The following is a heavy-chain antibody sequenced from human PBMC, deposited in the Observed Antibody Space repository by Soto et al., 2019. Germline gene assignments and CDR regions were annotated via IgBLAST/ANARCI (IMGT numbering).Heavy chain of an antibody. Sequence: SLRLSCAASGFTVSSNYMSWVRQAPGKGLEWVSVIYSGGSTYYADSVKGRFTISRDNSKNTLYLQMNSLRAEDTAVYYCARSPRGRLWFGELLGWGQGTLVTVSS. CDR1: GFTVSSNY. V-gene: IGHV3-66*01. CDR2: IYSGGST. J-gene: IGHJ4*02. D-gene: IGHD3-10*01. CDR3: ARSPRGRLWFGELLG.